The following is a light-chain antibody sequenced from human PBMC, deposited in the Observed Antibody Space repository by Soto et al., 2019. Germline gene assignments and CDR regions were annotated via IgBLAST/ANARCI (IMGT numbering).Light chain of an antibody. CDR1: SSNIGSNT. Sequence: QLVLTQPPSASGTPGQRVTISCSGSSSNIGSNTVNWYHHLPGTAPKILIYNNDQRPSGVPDRFSGSKSGTSASLAISGLQSEDEADYYCAAWDDSLNGPVFGGGTQLTVL. J-gene: IGLJ3*02. CDR3: AAWDDSLNGPV. V-gene: IGLV1-44*01. CDR2: NND.